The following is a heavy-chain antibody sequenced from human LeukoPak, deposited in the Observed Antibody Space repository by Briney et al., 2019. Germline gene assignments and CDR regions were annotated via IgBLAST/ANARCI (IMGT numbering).Heavy chain of an antibody. CDR3: ASTRGAAYYYYGMDV. V-gene: IGHV4-59*08. D-gene: IGHD3-10*01. Sequence: SETLSLTRTVSGGSISSYYWSWIRQPPGKGLEWIGYIYYSGSTNYNHSLKSRVTISVDTSKNQFSLKLSSVTAADTAVYYCASTRGAAYYYYGMDVRGQGTTVTVFS. CDR1: GGSISSYY. CDR2: IYYSGST. J-gene: IGHJ6*02.